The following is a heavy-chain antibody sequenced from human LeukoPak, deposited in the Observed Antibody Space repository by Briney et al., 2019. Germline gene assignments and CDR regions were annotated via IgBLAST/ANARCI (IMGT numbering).Heavy chain of an antibody. D-gene: IGHD3-22*01. Sequence: ASVKVSCKASGYTFTSYGISWVRQAPGQGLEWMGWISAYNGNANYAQNLQGRITMTTDTSTSTAYMELTSLRSDDTAVYYCARDYYNDSSGYVDYWGQGTLVTVSS. CDR2: ISAYNGNA. V-gene: IGHV1-18*01. J-gene: IGHJ4*02. CDR1: GYTFTSYG. CDR3: ARDYYNDSSGYVDY.